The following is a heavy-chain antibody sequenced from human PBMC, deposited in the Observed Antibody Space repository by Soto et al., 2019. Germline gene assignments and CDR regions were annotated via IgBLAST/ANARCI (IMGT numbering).Heavy chain of an antibody. D-gene: IGHD6-13*01. J-gene: IGHJ4*02. CDR1: GFTFSSYA. CDR2: ISGSGGST. V-gene: IGHV3-23*01. Sequence: GGSLRLSCAASGFTFSSYAMSWVRQAPGKGLEWVSAISGSGGSTYYADSVKGRFTISRDNSKNTLFLQMNSLRAEDTAVYYCAKLSSSSWRYPFDCWGQGTLVTVSS. CDR3: AKLSSSSWRYPFDC.